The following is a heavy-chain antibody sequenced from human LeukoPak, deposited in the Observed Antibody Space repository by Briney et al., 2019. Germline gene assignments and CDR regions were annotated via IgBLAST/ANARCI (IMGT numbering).Heavy chain of an antibody. CDR1: GFTFSSYA. CDR3: ARGNGNSYGYLDS. J-gene: IGHJ4*02. D-gene: IGHD5-18*01. CDR2: IWYDGGHK. V-gene: IGHV3-33*08. Sequence: GGSLRLSCAASGFTFSSYAMHWVRQAPGKGLEWVAVIWYDGGHKYYVDSVKGRFTISRDNSKNTLYLEMNSLRAEDTAVYYCARGNGNSYGYLDSWGQGTLVTVAS.